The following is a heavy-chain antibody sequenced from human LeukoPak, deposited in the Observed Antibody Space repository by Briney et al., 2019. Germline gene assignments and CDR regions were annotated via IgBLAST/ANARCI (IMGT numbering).Heavy chain of an antibody. CDR2: IYYSGSTNY. J-gene: IGHJ3*02. V-gene: IGHV4-59*12. CDR3: ARDLSGSYLDAFDI. CDR1: GGSIRSYY. Sequence: SETLSLTCTVSGGSIRSYYWSWIRQPPGKGLEWIGYIYYSGSTNYNYNLSLKSRVTISGDTSKNQVSLKLRSVTAADTAVYYCARDLSGSYLDAFDIWGQGTMVTVSS. D-gene: IGHD1-26*01.